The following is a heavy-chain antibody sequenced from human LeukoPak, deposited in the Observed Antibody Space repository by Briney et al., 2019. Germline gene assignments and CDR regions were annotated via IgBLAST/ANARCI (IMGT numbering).Heavy chain of an antibody. CDR2: IYYTGTT. J-gene: IGHJ4*02. V-gene: IGHV4-39*01. CDR3: ARLGIAVAHPNFDY. CDR1: GASISSSSYY. Sequence: PSETLSLTCTVSGASISSSSYYWGWIRQPPGTGLEWIGSIYYTGTTFYNPSLKSRVTISIDTSKNQFSLKLNSMTAADTAVYYCARLGIAVAHPNFDYWGQGTLVTVSS. D-gene: IGHD6-19*01.